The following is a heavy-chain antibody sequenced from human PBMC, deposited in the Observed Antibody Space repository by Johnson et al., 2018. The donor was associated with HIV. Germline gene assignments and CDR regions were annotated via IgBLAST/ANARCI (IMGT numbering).Heavy chain of an antibody. Sequence: QVQLVESGGGLVKPGGSLRLSCAASGFTFSDYYMSWIRQAPGKGLEWVAVISYDGSNKYYADSVKGRFTISRDNSKNTLYVQMNSLRDEDTAVYYCAMERMGAVDIWGQGTMVTVSS. CDR2: ISYDGSNK. D-gene: IGHD1-26*01. CDR3: AMERMGAVDI. J-gene: IGHJ3*02. CDR1: GFTFSDYY. V-gene: IGHV3-30-3*01.